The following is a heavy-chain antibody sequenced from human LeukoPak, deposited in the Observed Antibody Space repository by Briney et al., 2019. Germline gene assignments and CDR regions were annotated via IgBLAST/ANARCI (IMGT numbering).Heavy chain of an antibody. CDR3: ARFSVTTPRYFDY. CDR1: GFTFSSYS. V-gene: IGHV3-21*01. CDR2: ISSSSSYI. Sequence: GGSLRLSCAASGFTFSSYSMNWVRQAPGKGLEWVSSISSSSSYIYYADSVKGRFTISRDNAKNSPYLQMNSLRAEDTAVYYCARFSVTTPRYFDYWGQGTLVTVSS. D-gene: IGHD4-17*01. J-gene: IGHJ4*02.